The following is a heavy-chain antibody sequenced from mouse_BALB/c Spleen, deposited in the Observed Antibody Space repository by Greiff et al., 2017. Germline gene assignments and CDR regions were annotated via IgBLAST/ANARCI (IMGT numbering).Heavy chain of an antibody. CDR2: INPSSGYT. CDR3: TRSDGNYFDY. D-gene: IGHD2-1*01. J-gene: IGHJ2*01. Sequence: QVQLQQSAAELARPGASVKMSCKASGYTFTSYTMHWVKQRPGQGLEWIGYINPSSGYTEYNQKFKDKTTLTADKSSSTAYMQLSSLTSEDSAVYYCTRSDGNYFDYWGQGTTLTVSS. V-gene: IGHV1-4*02. CDR1: GYTFTSYT.